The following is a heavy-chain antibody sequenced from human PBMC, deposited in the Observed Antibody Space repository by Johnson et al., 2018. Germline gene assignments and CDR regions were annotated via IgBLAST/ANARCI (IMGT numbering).Heavy chain of an antibody. CDR3: ARGGGTGIFDI. J-gene: IGHJ3*02. CDR1: GFTFSRHS. Sequence: VQLVQSGGGLVQPGGSLRLSCAASGFTFSRHSMNWVPQTPGKGLEWVSYISSSSSPIYYADSVKGRFTISRDNAKNSLYLQRNSLRAEDTAVYYCARGGGTGIFDIWGQGIMVTVAS. V-gene: IGHV3-48*01. CDR2: ISSSSSPI. D-gene: IGHD4-23*01.